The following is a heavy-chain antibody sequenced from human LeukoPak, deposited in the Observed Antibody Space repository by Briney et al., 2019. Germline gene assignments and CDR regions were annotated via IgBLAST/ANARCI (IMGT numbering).Heavy chain of an antibody. D-gene: IGHD5-24*01. Sequence: GGSLRLSCAASGFTFSSYAMSWVRQAPGKGLEWVSAISGSGGSTYYADSVKGRFTIPRDNSKNTLYLQMNSLRAEDTAVYYCAKGPFVMATIKEYWFDPWGQGTLVTVSS. CDR2: ISGSGGST. J-gene: IGHJ5*02. V-gene: IGHV3-23*01. CDR1: GFTFSSYA. CDR3: AKGPFVMATIKEYWFDP.